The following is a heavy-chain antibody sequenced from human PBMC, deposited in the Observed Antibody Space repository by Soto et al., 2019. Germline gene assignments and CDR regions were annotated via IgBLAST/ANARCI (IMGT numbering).Heavy chain of an antibody. CDR1: GGTFSSYT. V-gene: IGHV1-69*02. CDR2: IIPILGIA. D-gene: IGHD2-2*01. Sequence: SVKVSCKAAGGTFSSYTISWVRQAPGQGLEWMGRIIPILGIANYAQKFQGRVTITADKSTSTAYMELGSLRSEDTAVYYCARRYCSSTSCYEVSAFDIWGQGTMVTVSS. J-gene: IGHJ3*02. CDR3: ARRYCSSTSCYEVSAFDI.